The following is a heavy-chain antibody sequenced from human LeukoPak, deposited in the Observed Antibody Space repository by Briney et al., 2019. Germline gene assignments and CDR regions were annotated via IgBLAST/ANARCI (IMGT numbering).Heavy chain of an antibody. CDR2: IYYSGCT. Sequence: SETLSLTCTVSGGSFSDYYWSWIRQPPGKGLEWIGYIYYSGCTNYNPSLKSRVTISVDTSKNQFSLKLSSVTAADTAVYYGARTTMVRGTYYMDVWGKGTTVTISS. J-gene: IGHJ6*03. CDR1: GGSFSDYY. D-gene: IGHD3-10*01. V-gene: IGHV4-59*01. CDR3: ARTTMVRGTYYMDV.